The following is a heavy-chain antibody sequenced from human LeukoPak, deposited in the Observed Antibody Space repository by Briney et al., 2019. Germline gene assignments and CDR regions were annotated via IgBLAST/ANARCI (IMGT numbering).Heavy chain of an antibody. V-gene: IGHV1-8*02. CDR1: GYTFTDYY. Sequence: ASVKVSCKASGYTFTDYYMHWVRQAPGQGLEWMGWMNPNSGNTGYAQKFQGRVTMTRNTSISTAYMELSSLRSEDTAVYYCARGGYGDYFFDYWGQGTLVTVSS. D-gene: IGHD4-17*01. J-gene: IGHJ4*02. CDR3: ARGGYGDYFFDY. CDR2: MNPNSGNT.